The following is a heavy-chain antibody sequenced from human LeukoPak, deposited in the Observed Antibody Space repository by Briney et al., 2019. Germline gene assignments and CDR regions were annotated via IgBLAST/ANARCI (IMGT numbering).Heavy chain of an antibody. CDR1: GGAFSGYY. CDR2: INHSGST. J-gene: IGHJ4*02. V-gene: IGHV4-34*01. CDR3: ARDPSGSDRLDY. D-gene: IGHD3-10*01. Sequence: PSETLSLTCGVYGGAFSGYYWSWIRQPPGKGLEWIGEINHSGSTNYNPSLKSRVTISVDTSKNQFSLKLSSVTAADTAVYYCARDPSGSDRLDYWGQGTLVTVSS.